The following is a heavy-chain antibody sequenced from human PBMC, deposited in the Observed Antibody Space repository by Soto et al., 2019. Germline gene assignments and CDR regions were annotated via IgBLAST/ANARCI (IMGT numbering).Heavy chain of an antibody. CDR3: TTEIKWELLPPVG. J-gene: IGHJ4*02. V-gene: IGHV3-15*07. Sequence: EVQLAESGGGLVKPGGSLRLSCAASGFTFSNAWMNWVRQAPGKGLEWVGRIKSKTDGGTTDYAAPVKGRFTISRDDSKNTLYLQMNSLKTEDTAVYYCTTEIKWELLPPVGWGQGTLVTVSS. D-gene: IGHD1-26*01. CDR1: GFTFSNAW. CDR2: IKSKTDGGTT.